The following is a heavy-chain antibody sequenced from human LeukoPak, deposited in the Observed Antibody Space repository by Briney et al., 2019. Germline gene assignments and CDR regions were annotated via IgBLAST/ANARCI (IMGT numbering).Heavy chain of an antibody. V-gene: IGHV3-23*01. CDR3: AKDKGNWGSSYDY. CDR1: GFTFGSYA. J-gene: IGHJ4*02. D-gene: IGHD7-27*01. CDR2: ISAAGSNI. Sequence: PGGSLRLSCAASGFTFGSYAMTWVRQAPGKGLEWVSSISAAGSNIQYADSVKGRFTISRDNSKTTLYLQMNSLSAEDTAVYYCAKDKGNWGSSYDYWGQGTLVTVSS.